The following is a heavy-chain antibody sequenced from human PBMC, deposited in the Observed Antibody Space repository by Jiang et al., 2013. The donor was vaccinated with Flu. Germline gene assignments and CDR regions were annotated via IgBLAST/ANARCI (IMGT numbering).Heavy chain of an antibody. V-gene: IGHV1-69*01. Sequence: GAEVKKPGSSVKVSCKASGGTFGSYAITWVRQAPGQGLELMGVIIPIFGKPHYSQKFLGRVSITAHESTSTAYMELNSLTSEDTAVYYCARQDSGYYDSGGPDPDGLDIWGPGGPRSSSPQ. CDR1: GGTFGSYA. D-gene: IGHD3-22*01. CDR3: ARQDSGYYDSGGPDPDGLDI. CDR2: IIPIFGKP. J-gene: IGHJ6*01.